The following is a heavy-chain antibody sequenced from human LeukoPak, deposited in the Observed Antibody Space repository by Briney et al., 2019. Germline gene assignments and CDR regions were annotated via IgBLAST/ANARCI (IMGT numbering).Heavy chain of an antibody. Sequence: ASVKVSCKASGYTFTSYDINWVRQATGQGHEGMGWMNPNSCNTGYAQKSHGRVTIPRNTSISTAYMELSSLRSEDTAVYYCARTSRSITIFGVVISFDYWGQGTLVTVSS. V-gene: IGHV1-8*03. CDR1: GYTFTSYD. CDR2: MNPNSCNT. CDR3: ARTSRSITIFGVVISFDY. D-gene: IGHD3-3*01. J-gene: IGHJ4*02.